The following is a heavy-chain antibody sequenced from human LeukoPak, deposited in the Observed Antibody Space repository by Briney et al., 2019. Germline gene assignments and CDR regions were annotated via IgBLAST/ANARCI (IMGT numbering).Heavy chain of an antibody. CDR3: GRGGRGKGGYSYGYAY. J-gene: IGHJ4*02. V-gene: IGHV1-2*02. CDR1: GYTFTGYY. Sequence: ASVKVSCKASGYTFTGYYMHWVRQAPGQGLEWMGWINPNSGGTNYAQKFQGRVTMTRDTSISTAYMELSRLRSDDTAVYYCGRGGRGKGGYSYGYAYWGQGTLVTVSS. D-gene: IGHD5-18*01. CDR2: INPNSGGT.